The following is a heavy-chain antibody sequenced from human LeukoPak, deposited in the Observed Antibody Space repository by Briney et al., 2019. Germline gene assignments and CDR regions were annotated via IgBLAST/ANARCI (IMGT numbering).Heavy chain of an antibody. D-gene: IGHD3-22*01. Sequence: SETLTLTCSVSGASIRDYYWNWIRQPAGKGLEWIGRFYTSGSTNYNPSLRGRATMSVDTSKNQLSLRVTSVTAADTAVYYCVKDYYYYDSNGYYVNDGFHIWGQGTMVIVSP. CDR1: GASIRDYY. V-gene: IGHV4-4*07. CDR2: FYTSGST. J-gene: IGHJ3*02. CDR3: VKDYYYYDSNGYYVNDGFHI.